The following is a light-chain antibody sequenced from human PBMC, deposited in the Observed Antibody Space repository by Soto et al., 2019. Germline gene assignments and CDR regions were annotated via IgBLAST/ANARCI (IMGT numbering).Light chain of an antibody. Sequence: EIGRTKSPSTLCVSAVDRATVSYIANQSVRSNLAWYQQKPGQAPRLLIFGESKRATAIPDRFSGSGSGRDFMLTISGLEPEDFGVYYCQQYGSSPLISFGQGTRLEIK. CDR1: QSVRSN. V-gene: IGKV3-20*01. J-gene: IGKJ5*01. CDR3: QQYGSSPLIS. CDR2: GES.